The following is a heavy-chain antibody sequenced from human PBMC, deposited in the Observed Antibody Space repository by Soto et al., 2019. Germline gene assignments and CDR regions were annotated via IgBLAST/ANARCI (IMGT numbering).Heavy chain of an antibody. CDR1: GGSISSSY. V-gene: IGHV4-59*08. D-gene: IGHD1-26*01. CDR2: ISYIGCT. J-gene: IGHJ5*02. Sequence: QVQLQESGPGLVKPSETLSLTCTVSGGSISSSYWSWVRQPPGKGLEWIGYISYIGCTNNNPALKSRVTRSVDTSKNQCSLKLSSVTAADTAVYYCARHSGSYYTWFDPWGQGTMVTVSS. CDR3: ARHSGSYYTWFDP.